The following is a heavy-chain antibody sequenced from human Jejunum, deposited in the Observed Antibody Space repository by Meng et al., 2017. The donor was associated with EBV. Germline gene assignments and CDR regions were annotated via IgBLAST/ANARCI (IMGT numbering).Heavy chain of an antibody. D-gene: IGHD2-21*01. CDR3: TREIRGFYSAY. V-gene: IGHV3-30-3*01. J-gene: IGHJ4*02. CDR2: ISYDGSNK. CDR1: GFIFSDYA. Sequence: QGELVGAGGGVVQPGMSLGLSCAASGFIFSDYAMHWVRQAPGKGLEWVALISYDGSNKYYADSVKGRFTISRDSSKDTLFLQMNSLRTEDTAVYYCTREIRGFYSAYWGQGALVTVSS.